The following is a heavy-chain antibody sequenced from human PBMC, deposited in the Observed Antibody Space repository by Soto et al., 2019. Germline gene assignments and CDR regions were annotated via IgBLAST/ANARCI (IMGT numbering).Heavy chain of an antibody. Sequence: SETLSLTCTVSGGSISSYYWSWIRQPPGKGLEWIGYIYYSGSTNYNPSLKSRVTISVETSKNQFSLKLSSVTAADTAVYYCARERESGRGWFDPWGQGTLVTVSS. V-gene: IGHV4-59*01. CDR3: ARERESGRGWFDP. CDR2: IYYSGST. J-gene: IGHJ5*02. D-gene: IGHD1-26*01. CDR1: GGSISSYY.